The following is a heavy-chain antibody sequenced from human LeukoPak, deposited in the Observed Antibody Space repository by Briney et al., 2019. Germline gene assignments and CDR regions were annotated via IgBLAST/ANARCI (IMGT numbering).Heavy chain of an antibody. Sequence: GASVKVSCKASGYTFISYDINWVRQATGQGLEWMGWMNPNSGNTGYAQKFQGRVTITRNTSISTAYMELSSLRSEDTAVYYCARGASRGDDFWSGYSPSWFDPWGQGTLVTVSS. CDR1: GYTFISYD. D-gene: IGHD3-3*01. V-gene: IGHV1-8*03. CDR2: MNPNSGNT. CDR3: ARGASRGDDFWSGYSPSWFDP. J-gene: IGHJ5*02.